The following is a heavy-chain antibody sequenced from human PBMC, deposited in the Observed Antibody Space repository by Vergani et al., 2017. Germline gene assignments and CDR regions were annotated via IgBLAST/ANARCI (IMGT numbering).Heavy chain of an antibody. D-gene: IGHD5-18*01. CDR3: ARGIDPDTAMAPFDY. J-gene: IGHJ4*02. Sequence: QVQLQQWGAGLLKPSETLSLTCAVYGGSISSYYWSWIRQPPGKGLEWIGYIYYSGSTNYNPSLKSRVTISVDTSKNQFSLKLSSVTAADTAVYYCARGIDPDTAMAPFDYWGQGTLVTVSS. CDR2: IYYSGST. CDR1: GGSISSYY. V-gene: IGHV4-59*12.